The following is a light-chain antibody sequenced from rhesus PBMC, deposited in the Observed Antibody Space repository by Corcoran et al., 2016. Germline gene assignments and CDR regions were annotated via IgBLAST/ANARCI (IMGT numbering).Light chain of an antibody. CDR2: AAS. CDR1: QDITTA. V-gene: IGKV1-33*02. J-gene: IGKJ4*01. CDR3: QQGYSTPLT. Sequence: DIQMSQSPSSLSASVGDKVTITCRASQDITTALAWYQQKPGKAPKLLVYAASTLETGVPSRVSGTGSGTDFSLTISNLQPDDFATYYCQQGYSTPLTFGGGTKVDLK.